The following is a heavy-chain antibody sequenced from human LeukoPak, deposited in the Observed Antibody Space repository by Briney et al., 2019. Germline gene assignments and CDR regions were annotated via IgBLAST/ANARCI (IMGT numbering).Heavy chain of an antibody. D-gene: IGHD6-13*01. Sequence: PSETLSLTCAVYGGSFSGYYRSWIRQPPGKGLEWIGEINHSGSTNYNPSLKSRVTISVDTSKNQFSLKLSSVTAADTAVYYCARVDINYSSSWYSSAYWGQGTPVTVSS. V-gene: IGHV4-34*01. CDR1: GGSFSGYY. CDR3: ARVDINYSSSWYSSAY. CDR2: INHSGST. J-gene: IGHJ4*02.